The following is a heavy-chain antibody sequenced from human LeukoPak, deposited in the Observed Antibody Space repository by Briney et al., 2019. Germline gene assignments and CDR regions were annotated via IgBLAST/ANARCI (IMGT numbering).Heavy chain of an antibody. CDR2: ISTSSSYI. V-gene: IGHV3-21*01. J-gene: IGHJ4*02. CDR3: ARGGEMATQLFFYLDY. Sequence: GGSLRLSCAASGFTFSTYAMNWVRQPPGKGLEWVSSISTSSSYIYYADSVKGRFTISRDNAKNSLFLQMNSLRAEDTAVYYCARGGEMATQLFFYLDYWGQGTLVTVSS. D-gene: IGHD5-24*01. CDR1: GFTFSTYA.